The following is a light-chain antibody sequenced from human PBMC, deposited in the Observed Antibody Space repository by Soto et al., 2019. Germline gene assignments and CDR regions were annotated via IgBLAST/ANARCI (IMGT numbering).Light chain of an antibody. V-gene: IGKV3-20*01. CDR2: DAS. Sequence: EIVLKQSPDPLSLSPGERATLSCRASQSVKNNYLAWYQQKPGQPPRFLIYDASSRATGIPDRFSGSGSGTDFTLTISRLEPEDFAVYDCQQYGSTPLTFGGGTKVDIK. J-gene: IGKJ4*01. CDR1: QSVKNNY. CDR3: QQYGSTPLT.